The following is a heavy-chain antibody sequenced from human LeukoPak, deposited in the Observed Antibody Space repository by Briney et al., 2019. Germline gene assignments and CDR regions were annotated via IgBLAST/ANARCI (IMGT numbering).Heavy chain of an antibody. CDR1: GFTFSSYA. V-gene: IGHV3-23*01. J-gene: IGHJ4*02. CDR3: ARHPEPGYCSSTSCHENYFDY. Sequence: GGSLRLSCAASGFTFSSYAMSWVRQAPGKGLEWVSAISGSGGRPYYADSVKGRFTISRDNSKNTLYLQMNSLRAEDTAVYYCARHPEPGYCSSTSCHENYFDYWGQGTLVTVSS. D-gene: IGHD2-2*01. CDR2: ISGSGGRP.